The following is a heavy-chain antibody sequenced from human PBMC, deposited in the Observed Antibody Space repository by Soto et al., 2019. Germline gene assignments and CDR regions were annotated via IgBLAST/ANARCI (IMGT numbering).Heavy chain of an antibody. Sequence: QEQVVQSGPAMKEPGSSVKVSCRASGIMSSGYGFSWVRQSPGQGLEWVGMINPILDSTHYAQNLQGRVSLSGDKSRDTAYLKVTSLRLEDTAIYFCATMKRARLDSWGRGTVVTVSS. CDR3: ATMKRARLDS. CDR2: INPILDST. J-gene: IGHJ4*02. CDR1: GIMSSGYG. D-gene: IGHD6-25*01. V-gene: IGHV1-69*09.